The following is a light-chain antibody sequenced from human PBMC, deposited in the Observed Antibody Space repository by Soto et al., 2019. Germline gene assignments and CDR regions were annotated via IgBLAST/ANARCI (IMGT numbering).Light chain of an antibody. Sequence: QSVLTQPPSVSGAPGQRVTISCAGSSSNIGAGYDVHWYQQLPGTAPKLLIYGNNNRPSGVPDRFSGSKSGTSASLAITGLQAEDEADYYCQSYDSSLRGSPFGGGTKVTVL. J-gene: IGLJ3*02. CDR1: SSNIGAGYD. CDR3: QSYDSSLRGSP. V-gene: IGLV1-40*01. CDR2: GNN.